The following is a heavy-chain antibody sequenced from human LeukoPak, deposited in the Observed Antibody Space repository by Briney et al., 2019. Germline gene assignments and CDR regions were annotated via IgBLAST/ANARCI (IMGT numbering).Heavy chain of an antibody. J-gene: IGHJ4*02. CDR1: GFTFTKYS. Sequence: GGSLRLSCAASGFTFTKYSMHWVRQTPGKGLEWVSYISSGSTTIYYTDSVNGRFTISRDNAKNSLYLQMNSLRAEDTAVYYCARRESTTMVRGGVDYWGQGTLVTVSS. CDR3: ARRESTTMVRGGVDY. D-gene: IGHD3-10*01. CDR2: ISSGSTTI. V-gene: IGHV3-48*01.